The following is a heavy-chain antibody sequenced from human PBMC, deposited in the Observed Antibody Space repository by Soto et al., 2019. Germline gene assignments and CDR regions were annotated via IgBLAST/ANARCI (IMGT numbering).Heavy chain of an antibody. CDR3: ARDIRTGVRGWDDAFDI. Sequence: ASVKVSCKASGYTFTSYAMHWVRQAPGQRLEWMGWINAGNGNTKYSQKFQGRVTITRDTSASTAYMELSSLRSEDTAVYYCARDIRTGVRGWDDAFDIWGQGTMVTVSS. D-gene: IGHD3-10*01. CDR1: GYTFTSYA. V-gene: IGHV1-3*01. J-gene: IGHJ3*02. CDR2: INAGNGNT.